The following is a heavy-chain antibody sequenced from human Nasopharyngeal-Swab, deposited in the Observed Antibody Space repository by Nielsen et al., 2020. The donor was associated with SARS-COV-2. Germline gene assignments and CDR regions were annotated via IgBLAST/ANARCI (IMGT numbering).Heavy chain of an antibody. Sequence: GGSLRLSCAASGFTFDDYAMHWVRQAPGKGLEWVSGISWNSGSIGYADSVKGRFTISGDNAKNSLYLQMNSLRAEDTALYYCAKQPAADYGMDVWGQGTTVTVSS. CDR1: GFTFDDYA. J-gene: IGHJ6*02. CDR2: ISWNSGSI. CDR3: AKQPAADYGMDV. V-gene: IGHV3-9*01. D-gene: IGHD2-2*01.